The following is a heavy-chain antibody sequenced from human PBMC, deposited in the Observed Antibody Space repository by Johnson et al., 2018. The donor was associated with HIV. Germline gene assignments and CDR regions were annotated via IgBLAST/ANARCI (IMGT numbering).Heavy chain of an antibody. D-gene: IGHD6-6*01. Sequence: QVQLVESGGGVVQPGRSLRLSCAASGFTFSSYAMHWVRQAPGKGLEWVAVISYDGSNKYYADPVKGRFTISRDNSKNTLYLQMNSRSAEDTAVYYCARDLSRGGIAARLGAFDIWGQGTMVTVSS. CDR2: ISYDGSNK. CDR1: GFTFSSYA. CDR3: ARDLSRGGIAARLGAFDI. J-gene: IGHJ3*02. V-gene: IGHV3-30-3*01.